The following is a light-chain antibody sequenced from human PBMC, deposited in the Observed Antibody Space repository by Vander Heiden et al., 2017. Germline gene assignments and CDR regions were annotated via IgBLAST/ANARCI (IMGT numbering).Light chain of an antibody. J-gene: IGLJ2*01. Sequence: QSALTQPPSVSAAPGQRITVSCTGSSSNIGAGYDVHWYQQLPGAAPKLLIFANNNRPSGVPDRFSGSKSGTSASLAITGLQAEDEADYYCQSYDSSLSGVVLGGGTRLTVL. CDR3: QSYDSSLSGVV. V-gene: IGLV1-40*01. CDR1: SSNIGAGYD. CDR2: ANN.